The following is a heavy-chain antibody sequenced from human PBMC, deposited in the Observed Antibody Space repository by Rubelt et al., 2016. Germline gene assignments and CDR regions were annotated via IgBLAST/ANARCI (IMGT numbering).Heavy chain of an antibody. CDR2: ISAYNGNT. J-gene: IGHJ4*02. D-gene: IGHD5-12*01. CDR1: GGTFSSYA. CDR3: ARVNGYGYFDY. V-gene: IGHV1-18*01. Sequence: QVQLAQSGAEVKKPGSSVKVSCKASGGTFSSYAISWVRQAPGQGLEWMGRISAYNGNTNYAQKLQGRVTLPTDTSTSTAYMELRSMRSDDTAVYYCARVNGYGYFDYWGQGTLVTVSS.